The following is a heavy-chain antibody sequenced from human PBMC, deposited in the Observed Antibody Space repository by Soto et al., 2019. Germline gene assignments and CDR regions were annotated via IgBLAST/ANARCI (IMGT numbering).Heavy chain of an antibody. CDR3: ARRLQYYDFWSGYYTPSNWFDP. J-gene: IGHJ5*02. CDR2: INHSGST. Sequence: TLSLTCAVYGGSFSGYYWSWIRQPPGKGPEWIGEINHSGSTNYNPSLKSRVTISVDTSKNQFSLKLSSVTAADTAVYYCARRLQYYDFWSGYYTPSNWFDPWGQGTLVTSPQ. D-gene: IGHD3-3*01. V-gene: IGHV4-34*01. CDR1: GGSFSGYY.